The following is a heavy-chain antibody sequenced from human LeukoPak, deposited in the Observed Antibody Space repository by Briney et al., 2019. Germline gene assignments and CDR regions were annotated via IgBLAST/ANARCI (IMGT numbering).Heavy chain of an antibody. CDR1: GGSFSGYY. CDR2: INHSGST. V-gene: IGHV4-34*01. D-gene: IGHD5-24*01. CDR3: ARARGWLQHHIDY. Sequence: NPSETLSLTCAVYGGSFSGYYWSWIRQPPGKGLEWIGEINHSGSTNYNPSLKSRVTISVDTSKNQFSLKLSSVTAADTAVYYCARARGWLQHHIDYWGQGTLVTVSS. J-gene: IGHJ4*02.